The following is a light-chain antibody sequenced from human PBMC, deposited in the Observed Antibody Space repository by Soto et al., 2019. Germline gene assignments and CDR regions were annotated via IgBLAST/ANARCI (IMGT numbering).Light chain of an antibody. CDR2: SNN. CDR1: NSKIGSNS. V-gene: IGLV1-44*01. Sequence: QSVLTQPPSASGTPGQRVTSSCSRSNSKIGSNSVNWYQQVPGTAPKLLIYSNNQRPSGVPDRFSGSKSGTSASLAISGLQSEDEADYSCAAWDDSLNGWVFGGGTKLTVL. CDR3: AAWDDSLNGWV. J-gene: IGLJ3*02.